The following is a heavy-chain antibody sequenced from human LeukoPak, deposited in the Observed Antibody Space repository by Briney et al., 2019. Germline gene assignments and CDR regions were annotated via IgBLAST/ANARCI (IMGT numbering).Heavy chain of an antibody. CDR3: ARVMMTVVAAHAFEI. CDR2: ITPIFGTA. J-gene: IGHJ3*02. Sequence: GASVKVSCKASGGTFSSYAISWVRQAPGQGLEWMGGITPIFGTANYAQKFQGRVTITADESTSTAYMELSSLRSEDTAVYYCARVMMTVVAAHAFEIWGLGTMVTVSS. D-gene: IGHD2-15*01. CDR1: GGTFSSYA. V-gene: IGHV1-69*13.